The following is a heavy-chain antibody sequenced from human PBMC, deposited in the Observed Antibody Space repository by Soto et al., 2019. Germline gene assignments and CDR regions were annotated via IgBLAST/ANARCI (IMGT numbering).Heavy chain of an antibody. CDR3: TRERLDS. CDR1: GFTFSSHW. V-gene: IGHV3-7*01. CDR2: IKQDGSAK. J-gene: IGHJ5*01. Sequence: DVQLVESGGGLVQPGGSLRLSCAASGFTFSSHWMSWVRQAPGKGLEWVANIKQDGSAKYYVDSVKGRFTISRDNAKNSLYLQMNSLRAEDTAVYYCTRERLDSWGQGTLVIVSS.